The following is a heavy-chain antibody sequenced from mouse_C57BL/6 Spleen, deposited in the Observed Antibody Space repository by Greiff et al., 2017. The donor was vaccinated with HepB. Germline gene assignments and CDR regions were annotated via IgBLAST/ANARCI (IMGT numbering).Heavy chain of an antibody. Sequence: DVQLVASEGGLVQPGSSMKLSCTASGFTFSDYYMAWVRQVPEKGLEWVANINYDGSSTYYLDSLKSRFIISRDNAKNILYLQMSSLKSEDTATYYCARLYSNYDYAMDYWGQGTSVTVSS. D-gene: IGHD2-5*01. CDR1: GFTFSDYY. CDR2: INYDGSST. J-gene: IGHJ4*01. CDR3: ARLYSNYDYAMDY. V-gene: IGHV5-16*01.